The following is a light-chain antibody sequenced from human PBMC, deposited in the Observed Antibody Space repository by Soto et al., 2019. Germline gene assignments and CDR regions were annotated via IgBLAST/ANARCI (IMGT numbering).Light chain of an antibody. CDR3: QQRLNWPPG. Sequence: EIVLTQSPATLSLSPGERATLSCRASQSVSTYLAWYQQKAGRPPRLLIYGASTRATGIPARFSGSGSGTDFTLTISDLEPADFGLYYCQQRLNWPPGFGQGTKVDIK. V-gene: IGKV3-11*01. CDR1: QSVSTY. J-gene: IGKJ1*01. CDR2: GAS.